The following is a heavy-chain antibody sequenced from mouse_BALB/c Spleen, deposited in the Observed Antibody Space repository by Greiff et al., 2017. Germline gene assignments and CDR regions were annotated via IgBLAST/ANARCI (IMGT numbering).Heavy chain of an antibody. CDR2: ISYSGST. J-gene: IGHJ4*01. V-gene: IGHV3-2*02. CDR1: GYSITSDYA. CDR3: ARVFITTVVATGMDY. Sequence: EVKLMESGPGLVKPSQSLSLTCTVTGYSITSDYAWNWIRQFPGNKLEWMGYISYSGSTSYNPSLKSRISITRDTSKNQFFLQLNSVTTEDTATYYCARVFITTVVATGMDYWGQGTSVTVSS. D-gene: IGHD1-1*01.